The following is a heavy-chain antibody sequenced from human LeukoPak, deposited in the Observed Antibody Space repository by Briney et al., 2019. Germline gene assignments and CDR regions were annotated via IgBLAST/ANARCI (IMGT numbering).Heavy chain of an antibody. CDR2: ISSTSTYI. D-gene: IGHD4-17*01. CDR1: GFTFRRFT. Sequence: KPGGSLRLSCAASGFTFRRFTMNWVREAPGEGVEWVSSISSTSTYIHYADSVKGRFTISRDNAKNSLYLQMNSLTAEDTAVYYCARFDYADYLAFDYWGQGTLVTVSS. V-gene: IGHV3-21*01. CDR3: ARFDYADYLAFDY. J-gene: IGHJ4*02.